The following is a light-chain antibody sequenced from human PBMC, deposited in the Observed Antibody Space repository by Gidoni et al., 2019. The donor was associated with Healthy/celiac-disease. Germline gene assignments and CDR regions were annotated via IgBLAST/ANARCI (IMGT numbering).Light chain of an antibody. Sequence: QSALTQPASVPGSHGQSITISCTGTSSDVGSYNLVSWYQQHPGKAPKLMIYEVSKRPSGVSHRFSGSKSGNPASLTISGLHAEDEAYYYCCSYAGSSTFVVFGGGTKLTVL. CDR2: EVS. CDR1: SSDVGSYNL. V-gene: IGLV2-23*02. J-gene: IGLJ2*01. CDR3: CSYAGSSTFVV.